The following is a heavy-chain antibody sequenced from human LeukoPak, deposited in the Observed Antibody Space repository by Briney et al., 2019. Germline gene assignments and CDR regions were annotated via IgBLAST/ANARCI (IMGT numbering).Heavy chain of an antibody. J-gene: IGHJ4*02. CDR3: AKDRETTASGTFDY. V-gene: IGHV3-30*18. CDR2: ISDDGSNK. CDR1: GFTFRNYG. D-gene: IGHD6-13*01. Sequence: GSLRLSCAASGFTFRNYGMHCVRQAPGKGLEWVAVISDDGSNKNYADSVKGRFTISRDNSNNTLYLQMNSLRAGDTAVYYCAKDRETTASGTFDYWGQGTLVTVSS.